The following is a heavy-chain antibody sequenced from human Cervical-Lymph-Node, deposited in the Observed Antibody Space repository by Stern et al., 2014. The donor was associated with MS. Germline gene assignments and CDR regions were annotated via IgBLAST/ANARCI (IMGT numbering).Heavy chain of an antibody. D-gene: IGHD4-11*01. V-gene: IGHV1-18*01. CDR1: GYTFTTPNYG. CDR2: ISSYNGNT. CDR3: ARERLRDFNDYHFDS. Sequence: QLVQSGPEVRQPGASVRVSCKASGYTFTTPNYGIAWVREAPGRGLEWMGWISSYNGNTVYAQNLQDRVTMTTDTSACTAYMELRSLRSDDTAFYYCARERLRDFNDYHFDSWGQGTLVTVSS. J-gene: IGHJ4*02.